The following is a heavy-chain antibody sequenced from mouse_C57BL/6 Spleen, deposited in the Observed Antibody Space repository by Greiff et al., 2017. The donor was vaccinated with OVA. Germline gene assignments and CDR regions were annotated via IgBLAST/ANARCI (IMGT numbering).Heavy chain of an antibody. J-gene: IGHJ3*01. CDR1: GFTFSDYG. V-gene: IGHV5-17*01. CDR3: ARGYYGSSSFAY. CDR2: ISSGSSTI. Sequence: EVKLVESGGGLVKPGGSLKLSCAASGFTFSDYGMHWVRQAPEKGLEWVAYISSGSSTIYYADTVKGRFTISRDNAKNTLFLQMTSLRSEDTAMYYCARGYYGSSSFAYWGQGTLVTVSA. D-gene: IGHD1-1*01.